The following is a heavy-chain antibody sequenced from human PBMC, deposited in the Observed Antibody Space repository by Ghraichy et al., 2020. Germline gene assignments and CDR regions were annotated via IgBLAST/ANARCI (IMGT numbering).Heavy chain of an antibody. CDR2: FDPEDGET. J-gene: IGHJ4*02. D-gene: IGHD3-22*01. CDR3: ATGPPPGDIYYDSSGRFDY. V-gene: IGHV1-24*01. CDR1: GYTLTELS. Sequence: ASVKVSCKVSGYTLTELSMHWVRQAPGKGLEWMGGFDPEDGETIYAQKFQGRVTMTEDTSTDTAYMELSSLRSEDTAVYYCATGPPPGDIYYDSSGRFDYWGQGTLVTVSS.